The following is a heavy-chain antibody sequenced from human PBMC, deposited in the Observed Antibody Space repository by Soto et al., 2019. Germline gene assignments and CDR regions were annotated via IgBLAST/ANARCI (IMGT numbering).Heavy chain of an antibody. CDR1: GFTFDDFA. CDR2: VNWDGDTT. D-gene: IGHD4-17*01. V-gene: IGHV3-43D*04. J-gene: IGHJ6*02. CDR3: AKGATVTTHYQYYGMDV. Sequence: GGSLRLSCAASGFTFDDFAMCWVRQVPGKGLEWISLVNWDGDTTFYADSVKGRFIISRDNSKNSVYLQMNGLRSDDSAIYYCAKGATVTTHYQYYGMDVWGRGTTVTVSS.